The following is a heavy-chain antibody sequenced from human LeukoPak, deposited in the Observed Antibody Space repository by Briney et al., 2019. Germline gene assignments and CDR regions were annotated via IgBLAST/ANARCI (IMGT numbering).Heavy chain of an antibody. Sequence: PGGSLRLSCAASGFTFSSYGMHWVRQAPGKGLEWVAVIWYDGSNKYYADSVKGRFTISRDNSKNTLHLQMNSLRAEDTAVYYCAKGSHITGKTREAFDIWGQGTMVTVSS. CDR1: GFTFSSYG. CDR3: AKGSHITGKTREAFDI. CDR2: IWYDGSNK. V-gene: IGHV3-33*06. J-gene: IGHJ3*02. D-gene: IGHD1/OR15-1a*01.